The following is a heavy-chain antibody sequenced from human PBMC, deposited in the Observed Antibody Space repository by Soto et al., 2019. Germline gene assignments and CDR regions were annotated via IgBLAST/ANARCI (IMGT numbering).Heavy chain of an antibody. D-gene: IGHD2-15*01. Sequence: QVQLVQSGAEVKKPGASVKVSGKASGYTFTSYGISWVRQAPGQGLEWMGWISAYNGNTNYAQKLQGRVTMTTDTSTSTAYMELRSLRSDDTAVYYCARSKRNGGRWFSWFDPWGQGTLVTVSS. CDR3: ARSKRNGGRWFSWFDP. CDR2: ISAYNGNT. V-gene: IGHV1-18*04. CDR1: GYTFTSYG. J-gene: IGHJ5*02.